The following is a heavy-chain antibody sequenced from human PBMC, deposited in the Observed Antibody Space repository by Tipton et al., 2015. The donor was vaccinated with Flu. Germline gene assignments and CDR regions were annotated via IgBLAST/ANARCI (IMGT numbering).Heavy chain of an antibody. J-gene: IGHJ5*02. CDR2: IYHSGST. D-gene: IGHD3-10*01. Sequence: TLSLTCTVSGYSISSGYYWGWIRQPPGKGLEWIGSIYHSGSTYYNPSLKSRVTISVDTSENQFSLKLSSVTAADTAVYYCARGTLWFGDTSGWFDPWGQGTLVTVSS. V-gene: IGHV4-38-2*02. CDR3: ARGTLWFGDTSGWFDP. CDR1: GYSISSGYY.